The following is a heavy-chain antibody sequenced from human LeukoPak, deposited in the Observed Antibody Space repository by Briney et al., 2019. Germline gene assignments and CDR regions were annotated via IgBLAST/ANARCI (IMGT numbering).Heavy chain of an antibody. J-gene: IGHJ4*02. V-gene: IGHV3-23*01. CDR1: GFTFSSYA. CDR3: ARKSASGNYPLDY. CDR2: ISADSATT. D-gene: IGHD3-10*01. Sequence: GGSLRLSCAASGFTFSSYAMHWVRQAPGKGLEWVSVISADSATTFYADSVKGRFTISRDNAKNTVFLQMSSLRAEDTVLYYCARKSASGNYPLDYWGQGTLVTVSS.